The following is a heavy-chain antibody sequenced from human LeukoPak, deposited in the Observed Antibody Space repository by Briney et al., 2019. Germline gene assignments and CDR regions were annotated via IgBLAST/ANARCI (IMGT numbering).Heavy chain of an antibody. CDR1: GGSISSSSYY. V-gene: IGHV4-61*02. D-gene: IGHD3-10*01. Sequence: PSETLSLTCTVSGGSISSSSYYWGWIRQPPGKGLEWIGRIYTSGSTNYNPSLKSRVTISVDTSKNQFSLKLSSVTAADTAVYYCARAAYYYGSGSGVGYYYYYMDVWGKGTTVTVSS. CDR3: ARAAYYYGSGSGVGYYYYYMDV. J-gene: IGHJ6*03. CDR2: IYTSGST.